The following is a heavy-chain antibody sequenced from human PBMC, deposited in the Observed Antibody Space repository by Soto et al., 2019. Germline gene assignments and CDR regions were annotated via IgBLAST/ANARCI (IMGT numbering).Heavy chain of an antibody. V-gene: IGHV4-34*01. CDR2: INHSGTT. J-gene: IGHJ4*02. D-gene: IGHD2-2*01. CDR1: GGSFSGYY. CDR3: ARGIGYCSSTNCYSSRHLRFDS. Sequence: QVQLQQWGAGLLKTSETLSLTCAVYGGSFSGYYWTWIRQTPGKGLEWIGEINHSGTTKYNPSLKSQVTISIDTSKNQFSLQVTSVTAAATAVYFCARGIGYCSSTNCYSSRHLRFDSWGQGSLVTFSS.